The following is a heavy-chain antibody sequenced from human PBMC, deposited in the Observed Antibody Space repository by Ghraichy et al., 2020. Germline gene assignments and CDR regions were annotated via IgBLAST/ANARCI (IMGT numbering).Heavy chain of an antibody. D-gene: IGHD3-3*01. CDR1: GFTFSSYA. J-gene: IGHJ4*02. CDR3: AKDGSYDFWSGYDY. Sequence: GGSLRLSCAASGFTFSSYAMSWVRQAPGKGLEWVSAISGSGGSTYYADSVKGRFTISRDNSKNTLYLQMNSLRAEDTAVYYCAKDGSYDFWSGYDYWGQGTLVTVSS. V-gene: IGHV3-23*01. CDR2: ISGSGGST.